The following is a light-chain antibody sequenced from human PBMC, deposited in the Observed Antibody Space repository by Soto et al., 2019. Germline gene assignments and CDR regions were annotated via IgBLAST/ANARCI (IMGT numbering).Light chain of an antibody. CDR2: WAS. J-gene: IGKJ1*01. CDR3: QQYYSTPWT. CDR1: QSVLYSSNNKNY. Sequence: DIVMTQSPDSLAVSLGERATINCKSSQSVLYSSNNKNYLAWYQQKPGQPTKLLIYWASTRESGVPDPFSGSGSGTDFTLTISSLQAEDVAVYYCQQYYSTPWTFGHGTKVEIK. V-gene: IGKV4-1*01.